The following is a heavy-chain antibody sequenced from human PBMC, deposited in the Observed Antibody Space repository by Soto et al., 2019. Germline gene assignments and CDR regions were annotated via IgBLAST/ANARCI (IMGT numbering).Heavy chain of an antibody. CDR1: GGTFSSYA. CDR3: ARDMVGYCSGGSCPGVY. D-gene: IGHD2-15*01. CDR2: IIPIFGTA. J-gene: IGHJ4*02. V-gene: IGHV1-69*01. Sequence: QVQLVQSGAEVKKPGSSVKVSCKASGGTFSSYAISWVRQAPGQGLEWMGGIIPIFGTANYAQKFQGRVTITADESTSTAFMELSSLRSEDTAVYYCARDMVGYCSGGSCPGVYWGQGTLVTVSS.